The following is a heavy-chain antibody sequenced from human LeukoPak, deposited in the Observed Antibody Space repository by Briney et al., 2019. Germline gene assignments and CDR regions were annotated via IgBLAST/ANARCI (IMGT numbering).Heavy chain of an antibody. CDR3: ARSPSLNWFDP. Sequence: SETLSLTCTVSGGSISSYYWSWIRQPPGKGLEWIGYIYYSGSTNYNPSLKSRVTISVDTSKNQFSLKLSSVTAADTAAYYCARSPSLNWFDPWGQGTLVTVSS. J-gene: IGHJ5*02. CDR1: GGSISSYY. V-gene: IGHV4-59*01. CDR2: IYYSGST.